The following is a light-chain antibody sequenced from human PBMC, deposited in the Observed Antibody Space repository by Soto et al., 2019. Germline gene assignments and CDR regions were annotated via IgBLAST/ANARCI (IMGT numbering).Light chain of an antibody. V-gene: IGKV1-5*03. CDR1: QSIVNW. J-gene: IGKJ1*01. Sequence: DIQMTQSPSTLSASVGDRVTITCRASQSIVNWLAWYQQKPGKAPKLLIYKASTLQGGVPSRFSGSGSGTEFTLTISSLQPDDFATYYCQQFNTYSRTFVQGTKVDIK. CDR2: KAS. CDR3: QQFNTYSRT.